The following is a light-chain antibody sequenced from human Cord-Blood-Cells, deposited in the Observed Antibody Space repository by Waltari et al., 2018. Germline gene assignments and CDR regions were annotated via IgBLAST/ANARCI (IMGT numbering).Light chain of an antibody. CDR3: CSYAGSSTFYV. J-gene: IGLJ1*01. V-gene: IGLV2-23*02. CDR1: SSDVGRYNL. CDR2: EVS. Sequence: QSALTQPASVSGSPGQSITISCTGTSSDVGRYNLVSWYQQHPCKAPQLMIYEVSKRPSGVSNRFSCSKSGNTASLTISGLQAEDEADYYCCSYAGSSTFYVFGTGTKVTVL.